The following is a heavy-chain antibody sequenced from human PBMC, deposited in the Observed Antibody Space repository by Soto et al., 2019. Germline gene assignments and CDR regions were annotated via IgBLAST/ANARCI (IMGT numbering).Heavy chain of an antibody. Sequence: QVQVVESGGGVVQPGTSLRLSCAASGFTFSNFGMHWVRQAPGKGLEWVAVIWHDGKNKYYADSVEGRFTISRDNSNNALDLHKNSRRAESTAVYYCARDPGNDGEVDYWGQGTLVIVSS. V-gene: IGHV3-33*01. CDR2: IWHDGKNK. J-gene: IGHJ4*02. D-gene: IGHD1-1*01. CDR1: GFTFSNFG. CDR3: ARDPGNDGEVDY.